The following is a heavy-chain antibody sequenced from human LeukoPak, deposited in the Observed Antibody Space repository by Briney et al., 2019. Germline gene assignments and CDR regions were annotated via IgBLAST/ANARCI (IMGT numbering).Heavy chain of an antibody. CDR3: ARGDSSSDWFDP. D-gene: IGHD6-13*01. CDR1: GGSISSYY. J-gene: IGHJ5*02. V-gene: IGHV4-4*07. Sequence: PSETLSLTCTVSGGSISSYYWSWIRQPAGKGLGWIGRIYTSGSTNYNPSLKSRVTMSVDTSKNQFSLKLSSVTAADTAVYYCARGDSSSDWFDPWGQGTLVTVSS. CDR2: IYTSGST.